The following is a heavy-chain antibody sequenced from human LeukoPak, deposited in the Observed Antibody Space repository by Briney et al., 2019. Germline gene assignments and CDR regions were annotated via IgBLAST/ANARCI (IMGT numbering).Heavy chain of an antibody. Sequence: GASVKVSSMPSVYTFTGYYLHWVRQAPGQGLEWMGWINPNSGGTNYAQKFQGRVTMTRDTSISTAYMELSRLRSDDTAVYYCAREAIAARRRGFDYWGQGTLVTVSS. CDR2: INPNSGGT. CDR1: VYTFTGYY. J-gene: IGHJ4*02. D-gene: IGHD6-6*01. CDR3: AREAIAARRRGFDY. V-gene: IGHV1-2*02.